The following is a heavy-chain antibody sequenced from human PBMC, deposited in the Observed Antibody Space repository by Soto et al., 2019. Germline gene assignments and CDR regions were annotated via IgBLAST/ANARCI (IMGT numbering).Heavy chain of an antibody. CDR3: AKADRPYYEILTGPDY. V-gene: IGHV3-33*06. CDR1: GLTFRSCG. CDR2: IWYDGSNK. J-gene: IGHJ4*02. D-gene: IGHD3-9*01. Sequence: PSWATKLSIASSGLTFRSCGMHGVRQDQGKGLEWVAVIWYDGSNKYYADSVKGRFTISRDNSRNTLFLQMNSLRVEDTAIYYCAKADRPYYEILTGPDYWGQGTLVTVSS.